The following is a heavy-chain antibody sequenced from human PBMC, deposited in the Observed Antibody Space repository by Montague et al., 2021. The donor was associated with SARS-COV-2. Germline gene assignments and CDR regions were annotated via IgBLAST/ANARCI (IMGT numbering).Heavy chain of an antibody. CDR3: ARPLVRGVPNAFDI. Sequence: SETLSLTCTVSGGSITRNYYWGWIRQPPGKGLEWVGNIYYSGTTFINPSLESRVTISVDASKNQFSLNLTSVTAADTAVYYSARPLVRGVPNAFDIWGQGALVIVSS. CDR2: IYYSGTT. D-gene: IGHD3-10*01. CDR1: GGSITRNYY. J-gene: IGHJ3*02. V-gene: IGHV4-39*01.